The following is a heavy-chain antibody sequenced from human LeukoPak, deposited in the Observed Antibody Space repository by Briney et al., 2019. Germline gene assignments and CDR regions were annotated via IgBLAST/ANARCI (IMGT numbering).Heavy chain of an antibody. V-gene: IGHV3-30-3*01. D-gene: IGHD3-16*01. CDR3: ARDVWGSYCSLPHDY. CDR2: ISYDGSNK. J-gene: IGHJ4*02. Sequence: GGSLRLSCAASGFTFSSYAMHWVRQAPGKGLEWVAVISYDGSNKYYADSVKGRFTISRDNSKNTLYLQMNSLRAEDTAVYYCARDVWGSYCSLPHDYWGQGTLVTVSS. CDR1: GFTFSSYA.